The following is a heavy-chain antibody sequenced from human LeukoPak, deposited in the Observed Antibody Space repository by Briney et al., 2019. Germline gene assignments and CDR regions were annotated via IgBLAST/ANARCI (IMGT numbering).Heavy chain of an antibody. CDR2: ISAYNGNT. CDR3: ARDNIPGTMVRGVIPFDY. J-gene: IGHJ4*02. V-gene: IGHV1-18*01. CDR1: GYTFTSYG. Sequence: ASVKVSCKASGYTFTSYGISWVRQAPGQGLESMGWISAYNGNTNYAQKLQGRVTMTTDTSTSTAYMELRSLRSDDTAVYYCARDNIPGTMVRGVIPFDYWGQGTLVTVSS. D-gene: IGHD3-10*01.